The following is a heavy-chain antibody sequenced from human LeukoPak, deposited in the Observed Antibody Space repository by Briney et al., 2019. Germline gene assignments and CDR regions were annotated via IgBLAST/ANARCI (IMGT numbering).Heavy chain of an antibody. Sequence: GGSLRLSCAASGITFSNYAMSWVRQAPGKGLEWVSAISGSGGSTYYADSVKGRFTISRDNSKNTLYLQMNSLRAEDTAVYYCSKIWSGYYTYWGQGTLVTVSS. CDR3: SKIWSGYYTY. CDR1: GITFSNYA. J-gene: IGHJ4*02. D-gene: IGHD3-3*01. V-gene: IGHV3-23*01. CDR2: ISGSGGST.